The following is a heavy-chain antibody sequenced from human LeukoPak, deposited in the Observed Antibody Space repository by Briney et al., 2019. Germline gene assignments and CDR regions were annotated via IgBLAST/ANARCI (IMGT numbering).Heavy chain of an antibody. D-gene: IGHD2-15*01. CDR1: GFTFSSYG. J-gene: IGHJ5*02. CDR2: IWYDGSNK. V-gene: IGHV3-33*01. Sequence: GGSLRLSCAASGFTFSSYGMHWVRQAPGKGLEWVAVIWYDGSNKYYADSVKGRFTISRDNSKNTLYLQMNSLRAEDTAVYYCARRYCSGGSCYSFRGDWFDLWGQGTLVTVS. CDR3: ARRYCSGGSCYSFRGDWFDL.